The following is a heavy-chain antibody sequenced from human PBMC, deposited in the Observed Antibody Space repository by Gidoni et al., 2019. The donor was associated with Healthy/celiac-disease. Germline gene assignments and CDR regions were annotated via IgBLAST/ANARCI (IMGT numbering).Heavy chain of an antibody. J-gene: IGHJ4*02. Sequence: EVQLVESGGGLVKPGGSLRLSCAASGFTFSNAWMSWVRQAPGKGLEWVGHIKSKTDGGTTDYAAPVKGRFTISRDDSKNTLYLQMNSLKTEDTAVYYCTTERYDYVWGSYGVFDYWGQGTLVTVSS. D-gene: IGHD3-16*01. V-gene: IGHV3-15*01. CDR2: IKSKTDGGTT. CDR3: TTERYDYVWGSYGVFDY. CDR1: GFTFSNAW.